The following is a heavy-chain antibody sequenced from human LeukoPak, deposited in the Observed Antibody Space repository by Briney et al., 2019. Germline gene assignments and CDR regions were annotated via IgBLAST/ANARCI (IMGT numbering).Heavy chain of an antibody. Sequence: SETLSLTCTVSGGSISSGSYYWSWIRQPAGKGLEWIGRIYTSGSTNYNPSLKSRVTISVDTSKNQFSLKLSSVTAADTAVYYCARTIPGVAGDYYMDVWGKGTTVTVSS. V-gene: IGHV4-61*02. D-gene: IGHD6-19*01. CDR3: ARTIPGVAGDYYMDV. J-gene: IGHJ6*03. CDR1: GGSISSGSYY. CDR2: IYTSGST.